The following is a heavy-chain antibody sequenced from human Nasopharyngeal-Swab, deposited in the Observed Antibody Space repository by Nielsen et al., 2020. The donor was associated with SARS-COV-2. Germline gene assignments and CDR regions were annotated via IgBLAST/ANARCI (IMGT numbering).Heavy chain of an antibody. CDR1: GFSFSRFA. D-gene: IGHD4-11*01. CDR2: ISTDGRST. V-gene: IGHV3-64*02. CDR3: AKGSSNWFDYFDH. Sequence: GESLKISCVASGFSFSRFAMHWVRQAPGKGLQYVATISTDGRSTLYEDPVKGRFTISRDNSENTVYLHMGSLRTEDMGIYYCAKGSSNWFDYFDHWGPGTLVTVPS. J-gene: IGHJ4*02.